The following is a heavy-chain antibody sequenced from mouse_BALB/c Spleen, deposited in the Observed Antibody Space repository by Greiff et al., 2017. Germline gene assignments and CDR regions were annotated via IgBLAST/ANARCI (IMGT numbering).Heavy chain of an antibody. Sequence: EVMLVESGGGLVKPGGSLKLSCAASGFTFSSYAMSWVRQTPEKRLEWVASISSGGSTYYPDSVKGRFTISRDNARNILYLQMSSLRSEDTAMYYCASSLLRSEDAMDYWGQGTSVTVSS. D-gene: IGHD1-2*01. CDR1: GFTFSSYA. CDR2: ISSGGST. J-gene: IGHJ4*01. CDR3: ASSLLRSEDAMDY. V-gene: IGHV5-6-5*01.